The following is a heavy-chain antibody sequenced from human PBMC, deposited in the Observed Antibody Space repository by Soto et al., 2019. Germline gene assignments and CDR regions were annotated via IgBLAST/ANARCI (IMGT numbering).Heavy chain of an antibody. Sequence: QLQLQESCPRLVKPSETLSLTCTVSGGSVSSSAYYWGWIRQPPGKGLEWIAIIYYSGKTYYSPSLKSRVTISIDTSKNQISLNLSSVTAADTAVYYCARHEEMASSWFLDYWGQGTLVTVSS. CDR1: GGSVSSSAYY. D-gene: IGHD6-13*01. CDR3: ARHEEMASSWFLDY. CDR2: IYYSGKT. V-gene: IGHV4-39*01. J-gene: IGHJ4*02.